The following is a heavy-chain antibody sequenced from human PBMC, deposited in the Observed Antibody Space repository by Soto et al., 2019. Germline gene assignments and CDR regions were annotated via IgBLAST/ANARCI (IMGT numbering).Heavy chain of an antibody. D-gene: IGHD1-26*01. Sequence: DVQLVESGGGSVQPGGSLSLSCAATGFTFSYYWMHWVRQAPGKGLVWVSRIHSDGSSTTDADSVKGRFTISRDNAKNTLYLQMNSQRAEDTAVYYCARGQWGAFDLWGQGTMVTVAS. CDR2: IHSDGSST. V-gene: IGHV3-74*01. CDR1: GFTFSYYW. J-gene: IGHJ3*01. CDR3: ARGQWGAFDL.